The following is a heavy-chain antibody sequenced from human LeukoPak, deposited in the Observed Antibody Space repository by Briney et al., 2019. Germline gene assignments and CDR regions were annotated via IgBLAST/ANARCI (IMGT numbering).Heavy chain of an antibody. CDR2: IYYTGRT. J-gene: IGHJ2*01. V-gene: IGHV4-59*01. D-gene: IGHD3-16*01. CDR3: ARKQGGYLYFDL. Sequence: SETLSLTCTLSGGSISTESSSWIRQSPGKGGEWVGYIYYTGRTNYNPSLRSRVTISVDTSKNQFSLKISSVTAADTAVYYCARKQGGYLYFDLWGRGTLVSVSS. CDR1: GGSISTES.